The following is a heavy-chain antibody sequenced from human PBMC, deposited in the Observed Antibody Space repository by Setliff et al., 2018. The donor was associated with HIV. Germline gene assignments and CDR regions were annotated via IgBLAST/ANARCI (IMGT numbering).Heavy chain of an antibody. CDR3: ARGAGAFGAKLDS. CDR1: GDSIKDYY. Sequence: TLSLTCNVSGDSIKDYYWSWIRQPPGKGLEWLGYMSFSANSNYNPSLKNRITISIDTSKNQFSLRLKSVTAADAAIYYCARGAGAFGAKLDSWGQGSLVTVSS. J-gene: IGHJ4*02. V-gene: IGHV4-59*01. D-gene: IGHD3-10*01. CDR2: MSFSANS.